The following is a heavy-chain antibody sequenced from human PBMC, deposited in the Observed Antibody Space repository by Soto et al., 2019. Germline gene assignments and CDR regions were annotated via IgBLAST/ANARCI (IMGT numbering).Heavy chain of an antibody. CDR1: GYTFTGYY. CDR3: ARAVAARVSGWFDP. CDR2: INPNSGGT. J-gene: IGHJ5*02. Sequence: QVQLVQSGAEVKKPGASVKVTCKASGYTFTGYYMHWVRQAPGQGLEWMGWINPNSGGTNYAQKFQGWVTMTMDTSISTAYMELSRLRSDDTAVYYCARAVAARVSGWFDPWGQGTLVTVSS. V-gene: IGHV1-2*04. D-gene: IGHD6-6*01.